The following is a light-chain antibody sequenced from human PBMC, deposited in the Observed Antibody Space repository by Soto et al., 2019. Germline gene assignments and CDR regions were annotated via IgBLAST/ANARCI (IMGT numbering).Light chain of an antibody. Sequence: DIAMTQTPLSSTLTLGQPASISCRASESLVHSDGNTYLSWLHQRPGQPLRLLIYRISKRVSGVPDRFSGSGAGTDYTLKISRVEAEDVGVFYCMQVARDPPTFGQGTKLEIK. CDR2: RIS. V-gene: IGKV2-24*01. J-gene: IGKJ2*01. CDR1: ESLVHSDGNTY. CDR3: MQVARDPPT.